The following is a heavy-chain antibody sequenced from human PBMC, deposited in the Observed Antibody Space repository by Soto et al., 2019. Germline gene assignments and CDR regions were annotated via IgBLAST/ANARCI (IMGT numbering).Heavy chain of an antibody. Sequence: QVQLQESGPGLVKPSETLSLTCTVSGGSISSYYWSWIRQPPGKGLEWIGYIYYSGSTNYNPSLKSRVTISVDTAKNQCSLKLSSVTAADTAVYYCARSIAAAGRGDFDYWGQGTLVTVSS. J-gene: IGHJ4*02. CDR3: ARSIAAAGRGDFDY. CDR1: GGSISSYY. V-gene: IGHV4-59*01. CDR2: IYYSGST. D-gene: IGHD6-13*01.